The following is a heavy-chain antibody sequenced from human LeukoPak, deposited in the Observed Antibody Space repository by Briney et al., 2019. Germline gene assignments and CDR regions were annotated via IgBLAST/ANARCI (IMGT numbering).Heavy chain of an antibody. J-gene: IGHJ6*02. D-gene: IGHD6-19*01. V-gene: IGHV1-18*01. CDR1: GYTFTNYG. CDR2: ISGYNGNT. Sequence: ASVKVSCKASGYTFTNYGISWVRQAPGQGLEWMGWISGYNGNTNYAQNLQGRVTVTTDTSTSTAYMELRSLRSDDTAVYYCARWSGGSDWLYHYGMDVWGQGTTVTVSS. CDR3: ARWSGGSDWLYHYGMDV.